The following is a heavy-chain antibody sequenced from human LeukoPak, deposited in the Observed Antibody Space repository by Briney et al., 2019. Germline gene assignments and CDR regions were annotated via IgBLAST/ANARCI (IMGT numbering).Heavy chain of an antibody. J-gene: IGHJ4*02. Sequence: GGSLRLSCAASGFTFSSYSMNWVRQAPGTGLEWVSYISSSSSTIYYADSVKGRFTISRDNAKNSLYLQVNSLRAEDTAVYYCARVATINYWGQGTLVTVSS. CDR3: ARVATINY. V-gene: IGHV3-48*04. CDR1: GFTFSSYS. D-gene: IGHD5-12*01. CDR2: ISSSSSTI.